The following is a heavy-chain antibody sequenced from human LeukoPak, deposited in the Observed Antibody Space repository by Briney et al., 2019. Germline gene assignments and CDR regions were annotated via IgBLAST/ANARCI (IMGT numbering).Heavy chain of an antibody. D-gene: IGHD3-22*01. CDR2: INHSGST. Sequence: SETLSLTCAVYGGSFSGYYWSWIRQPPGKGLEWIGEINHSGSTNYNPSLKSRVTISVDTSKNQFSLKLSSVTAADTAVYYCARSITMIVVVIRYNWFDPWGQGTLVTGSS. CDR1: GGSFSGYY. V-gene: IGHV4-34*01. J-gene: IGHJ5*02. CDR3: ARSITMIVVVIRYNWFDP.